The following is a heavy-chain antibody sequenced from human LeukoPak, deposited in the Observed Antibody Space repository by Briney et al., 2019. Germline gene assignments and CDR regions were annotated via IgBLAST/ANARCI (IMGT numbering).Heavy chain of an antibody. D-gene: IGHD3-3*01. CDR1: GGSFSGYY. V-gene: IGHV4-34*01. J-gene: IGHJ4*02. Sequence: SETLSLTCAVYGGSFSGYYWSWIRQPPGKGLEWIGEINHSGSTNYNPSLKSRVTISVDTSKNQFSLKLSSVTAADTAVYYCARELVDYALWSGYYPKYYFDYWGQGTLVTISS. CDR3: ARELVDYALWSGYYPKYYFDY. CDR2: INHSGST.